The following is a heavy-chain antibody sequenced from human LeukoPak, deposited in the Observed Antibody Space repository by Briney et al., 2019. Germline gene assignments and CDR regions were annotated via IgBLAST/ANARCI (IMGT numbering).Heavy chain of an antibody. V-gene: IGHV3-30*18. CDR2: ILYDGSNK. Sequence: GGSLRLSCAASGFTFSAFAMHWVRQAPGKGLEWVAVILYDGSNKYYADSVKGRLTISRDNSKNTLSLQVNSLRSEDTAVYFCAKGDYGGNSHTFDIWGQGTMVTVSS. CDR3: AKGDYGGNSHTFDI. CDR1: GFTFSAFA. J-gene: IGHJ3*02. D-gene: IGHD4-23*01.